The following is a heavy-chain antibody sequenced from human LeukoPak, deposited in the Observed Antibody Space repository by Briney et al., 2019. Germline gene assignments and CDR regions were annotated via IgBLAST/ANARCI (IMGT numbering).Heavy chain of an antibody. CDR2: IYHSGST. Sequence: SETLSLTCAVSGYSISSGYYWGWIRQPPGKGLGWIGSIYHSGSTYYNPSLKSRVTISVDTSKNQFSLKLSSVTAADTAVYYCARVPIVVVTAISASFDYWGQGTLVTVSS. CDR1: GYSISSGYY. J-gene: IGHJ4*02. V-gene: IGHV4-38-2*01. CDR3: ARVPIVVVTAISASFDY. D-gene: IGHD2-21*02.